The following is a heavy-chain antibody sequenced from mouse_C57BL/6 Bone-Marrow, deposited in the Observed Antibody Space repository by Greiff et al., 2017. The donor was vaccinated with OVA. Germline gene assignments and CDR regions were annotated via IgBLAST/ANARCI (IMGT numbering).Heavy chain of an antibody. CDR1: GYAFSSSW. CDR2: IYPGDGDT. J-gene: IGHJ1*03. D-gene: IGHD1-1*01. Sequence: VQLQQSGPELVKPGASVKISCKASGYAFSSSWMNWVKQRPGKGLEWIGRIYPGDGDTNYNGKFKGKATLTADKSSSTAYMQLSSLTSEDSAVYFCARRITTVVATYWYFDVWGTGTTVTVSS. CDR3: ARRITTVVATYWYFDV. V-gene: IGHV1-82*01.